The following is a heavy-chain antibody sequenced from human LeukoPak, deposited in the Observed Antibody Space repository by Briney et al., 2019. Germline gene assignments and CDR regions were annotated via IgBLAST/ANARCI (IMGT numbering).Heavy chain of an antibody. D-gene: IGHD7-27*01. CDR1: GYTFTHYG. J-gene: IGHJ4*02. CDR3: ARDWPNEITGA. V-gene: IGHV1-18*01. Sequence: ASVKVSCKTSGYTFTHYGISWLRQAPGQGLEWMGWIGTQNGNTNYAQKVQGRVTMTTDTSTSTAYMELRSLRSDDTAIYYCARDWPNEITGAWGQGTPVTVSS. CDR2: IGTQNGNT.